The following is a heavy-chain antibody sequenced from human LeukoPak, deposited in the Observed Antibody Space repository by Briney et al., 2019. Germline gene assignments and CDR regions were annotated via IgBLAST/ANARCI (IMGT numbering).Heavy chain of an antibody. Sequence: SQTLSLTCTVSGGSISSGGYYWSWIRQHPGKGLEWIGCIYYSGTTYYHPSLTSRVAISVDTSKNQFSLKLSSVTAADTAVYYCARSGTVTTWNYWGQGTLVTVSS. CDR1: GGSISSGGYY. J-gene: IGHJ4*02. CDR3: ARSGTVTTWNY. CDR2: IYYSGTT. V-gene: IGHV4-31*03. D-gene: IGHD4-17*01.